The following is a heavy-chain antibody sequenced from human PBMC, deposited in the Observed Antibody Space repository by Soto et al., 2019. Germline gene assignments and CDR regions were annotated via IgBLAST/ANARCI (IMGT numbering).Heavy chain of an antibody. CDR1: GGSVSGGSYC. Sequence: QVQLQESGPGLVKPSETLSLTCTVSGGSVSGGSYCWSWIRQPPGKGLECIGYVYNSGSTTYNPSRTSXXTXAXVTAKNQFSLGLSSVTAADTDVYYCARVPLTTDFDLWGRGTLVTVSS. V-gene: IGHV4-61*01. D-gene: IGHD3-9*01. CDR3: ARVPLTTDFDL. CDR2: VYNSGST. J-gene: IGHJ2*01.